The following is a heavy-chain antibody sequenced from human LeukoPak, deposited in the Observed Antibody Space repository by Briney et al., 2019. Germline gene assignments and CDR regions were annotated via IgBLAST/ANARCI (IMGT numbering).Heavy chain of an antibody. CDR2: IYYSGST. J-gene: IGHJ4*02. CDR3: ARLGIAGGGTLFDY. CDR1: GGSISSGDYY. V-gene: IGHV4-30-4*08. Sequence: SHTLSLTCTVSGGSISSGDYYWSWLRQPLGKGPEWIGYIYYSGSTYYNPSLKSRVTISVDTSKNQFSLKLSSVTAADKAVYYCARLGIAGGGTLFDYWGQGTLVTVSS. D-gene: IGHD6-13*01.